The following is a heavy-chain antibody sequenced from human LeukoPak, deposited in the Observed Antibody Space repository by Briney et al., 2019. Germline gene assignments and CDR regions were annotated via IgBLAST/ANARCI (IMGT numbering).Heavy chain of an antibody. CDR3: AGSPAGAAILRYLDY. CDR1: GGSISSYY. D-gene: IGHD2-2*01. V-gene: IGHV4-4*07. J-gene: IGHJ4*02. Sequence: SETLSLTCTVSGGSISSYYWSWIRQPAGKGLEWIGRIYTSGSTNYNPSLKSRVTMSVDPSKHQFSLTLSSVTAADTAVYYCAGSPAGAAILRYLDYWGQGTLVTVSS. CDR2: IYTSGST.